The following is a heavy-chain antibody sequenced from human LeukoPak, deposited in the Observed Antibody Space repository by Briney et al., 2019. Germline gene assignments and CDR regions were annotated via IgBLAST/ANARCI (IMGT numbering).Heavy chain of an antibody. J-gene: IGHJ6*03. Sequence: PGGSLRLSCAASGFTFSSYGMHWVRQAPGKGLEWVSVISYDGSIKNYADSVKGQFTISRDNANNTVYLQMSSLRTDDTAVYYCAKDWGIAAVIYYMDVWGKGTTVTISS. CDR1: GFTFSSYG. CDR2: ISYDGSIK. V-gene: IGHV3-30*18. CDR3: AKDWGIAAVIYYMDV. D-gene: IGHD6-13*01.